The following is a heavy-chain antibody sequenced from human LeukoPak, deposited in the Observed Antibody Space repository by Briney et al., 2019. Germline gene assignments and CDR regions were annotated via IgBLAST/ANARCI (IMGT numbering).Heavy chain of an antibody. V-gene: IGHV3-30*02. CDR2: IRYDGSNK. CDR3: AKDLRDCSSTSCYSNWFDP. J-gene: IGHJ5*02. CDR1: GFTFSSYG. D-gene: IGHD2-2*01. Sequence: PGRSLRLSCAASGFTFSSYGMHWVRQAPGKGLEWVAFIRYDGSNKYYADSVKGRFTISRDNSKNTLYLQMNSLRAEDTAVYYCAKDLRDCSSTSCYSNWFDPWGQGTLVTVSS.